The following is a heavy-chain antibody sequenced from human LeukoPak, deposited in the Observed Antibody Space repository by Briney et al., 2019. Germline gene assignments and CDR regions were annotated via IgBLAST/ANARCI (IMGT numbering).Heavy chain of an antibody. CDR1: GFTFSSYA. V-gene: IGHV3-64*01. D-gene: IGHD2-21*02. Sequence: GGSLRLSCAASGFTFSSYAMQWVRQAPGKGLEYVSAISSNGGSTYYANSVKGRFTISRDNSKNTLYLQMGSLRAEDMAVYYCARESTRLLALDYWGQGTLVTVSS. CDR2: ISSNGGST. CDR3: ARESTRLLALDY. J-gene: IGHJ4*02.